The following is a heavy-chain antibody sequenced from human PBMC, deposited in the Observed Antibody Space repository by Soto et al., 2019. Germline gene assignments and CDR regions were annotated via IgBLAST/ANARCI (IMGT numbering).Heavy chain of an antibody. D-gene: IGHD2-15*01. J-gene: IGHJ1*01. CDR1: GYIFTAYS. Sequence: ASVKVSCKASGYIFTAYSMHWVRQAPGQGLEWMGVVNPSGGSTNYARKFQGRITMTRDTSTSTVYMDLSSLTSEDTAVYYCAREENCSDGICYSEYFQRWGQGTLVTVSS. CDR3: AREENCSDGICYSEYFQR. V-gene: IGHV1-46*01. CDR2: VNPSGGST.